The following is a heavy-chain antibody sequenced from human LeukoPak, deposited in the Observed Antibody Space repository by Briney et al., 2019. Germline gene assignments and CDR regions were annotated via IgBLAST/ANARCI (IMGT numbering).Heavy chain of an antibody. CDR1: GYTFTGYY. J-gene: IGHJ4*02. D-gene: IGHD3-10*01. CDR3: ARPGRITMVRGELDY. Sequence: GASVKVSCKASGYTFTGYYMHWVRQAPGQGLEWMGSINPNSGGTNYAQKFQGRVTMTRDTSISTAYMELSRLRSDDTAVYYCARPGRITMVRGELDYWGQGTLVTVSS. V-gene: IGHV1-2*02. CDR2: INPNSGGT.